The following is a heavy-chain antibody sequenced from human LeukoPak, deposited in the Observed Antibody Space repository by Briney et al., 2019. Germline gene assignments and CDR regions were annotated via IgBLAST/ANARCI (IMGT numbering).Heavy chain of an antibody. V-gene: IGHV4-59*01. Sequence: SETLSLTCTVSGGSISSYYWSWIRQPPGKGLEWIGYIYYSGSTNYNPSLRSRVTISVDTSKNQFSLKLSSVTAADTAVYYCARDHPGGYFDWSQHFDYWGQGTLVTVSS. CDR1: GGSISSYY. D-gene: IGHD3-9*01. CDR3: ARDHPGGYFDWSQHFDY. CDR2: IYYSGST. J-gene: IGHJ4*02.